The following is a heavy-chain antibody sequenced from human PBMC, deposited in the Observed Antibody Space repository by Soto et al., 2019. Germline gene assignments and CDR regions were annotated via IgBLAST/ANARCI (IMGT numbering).Heavy chain of an antibody. J-gene: IGHJ2*01. CDR3: ASGRGLMGYCSGGSCRYWYFDL. CDR1: GGTFSSYA. CDR2: IIPIFGTA. V-gene: IGHV1-69*01. Sequence: QVQLVQSGAEVKKPGSSVKVSCKASGGTFSSYAISWVRQAPGQGLEWMGGIIPIFGTANYAQKFQGRVTITADESTRTAYMELSSLRSEDTAVYYCASGRGLMGYCSGGSCRYWYFDLRGRGTLVTVSS. D-gene: IGHD2-15*01.